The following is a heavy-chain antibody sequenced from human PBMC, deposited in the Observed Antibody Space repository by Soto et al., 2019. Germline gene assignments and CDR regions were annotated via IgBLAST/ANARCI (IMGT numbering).Heavy chain of an antibody. CDR3: ARDAPRLDLFYYFDY. CDR2: ISAYNGNT. V-gene: IGHV1-18*01. D-gene: IGHD3-10*02. J-gene: IGHJ4*02. CDR1: GYTFTSYG. Sequence: QVQLVQSAAEVKKPGASVKVSCKASGYTFTSYGISWVRQAPGQGLEWMGWISAYNGNTNYAQKLQGRVTMTTDTSTSTAYMELRSLRSDDTAVYYCARDAPRLDLFYYFDYWGQGTLVTVSS.